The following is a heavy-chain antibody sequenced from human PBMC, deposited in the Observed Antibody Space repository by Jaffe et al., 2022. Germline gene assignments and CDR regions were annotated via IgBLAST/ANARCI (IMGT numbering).Heavy chain of an antibody. J-gene: IGHJ4*02. V-gene: IGHV4-61*02. CDR1: GGSISSGSYY. D-gene: IGHD6-13*01. CDR2: IYTSGST. Sequence: QVQLQESGPGLVKPSQTLSLTCTVSGGSISSGSYYWSWIRQPAGKGLEWIGRIYTSGSTNYNPSLKSRVTISVDTSKNQFSLKLSSVTAADTAVYYCARTKANSHFDYWGQGTLVTVSS. CDR3: ARTKANSHFDY.